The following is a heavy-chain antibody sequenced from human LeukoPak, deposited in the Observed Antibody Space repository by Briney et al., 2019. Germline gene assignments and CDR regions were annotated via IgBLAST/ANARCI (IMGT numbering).Heavy chain of an antibody. CDR1: GGSISSYY. V-gene: IGHV4-4*07. Sequence: SETLSLTCTVSGGSISSYYWSWIRQPAGKGLEWIGRIYTSGSTNYNPSLKSRVTMSVDTSKNQFSLKLSSVTAADTAVYYCARGRSWGAARGAVDYWGQGTLVTVSS. D-gene: IGHD6-6*01. CDR3: ARGRSWGAARGAVDY. CDR2: IYTSGST. J-gene: IGHJ4*02.